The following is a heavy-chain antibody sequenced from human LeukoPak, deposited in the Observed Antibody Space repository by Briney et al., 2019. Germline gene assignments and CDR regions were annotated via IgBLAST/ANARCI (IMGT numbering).Heavy chain of an antibody. CDR3: AKDPYYYGSGSYLPY. D-gene: IGHD3-10*01. CDR2: ISGDGGST. CDR1: GFTFDDYA. V-gene: IGHV3-43*02. Sequence: GGSLRLSCAASGFTFDDYAMHWVRQAPGEGLEWVSLISGDGGSTYYADSVKGRFTISRDNSKNSLYLQMNSLRTEDTALYYCAKDPYYYGSGSYLPYWGQGTLVTVSS. J-gene: IGHJ4*02.